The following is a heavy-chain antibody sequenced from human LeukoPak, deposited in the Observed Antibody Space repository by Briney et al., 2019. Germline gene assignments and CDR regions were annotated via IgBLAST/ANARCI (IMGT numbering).Heavy chain of an antibody. D-gene: IGHD6-13*01. V-gene: IGHV4-59*08. J-gene: IGHJ4*02. Sequence: SETLSLTCKVSGASISSYYWSWIRQPPGMGLEWIGFISDTVSTNYNPSLKSRVPISVGTSKNQFSLKLSSVTAADTAVYYCARHTAAAAGTPFDYWGQGTLVTVSS. CDR3: ARHTAAAAGTPFDY. CDR2: ISDTVST. CDR1: GASISSYY.